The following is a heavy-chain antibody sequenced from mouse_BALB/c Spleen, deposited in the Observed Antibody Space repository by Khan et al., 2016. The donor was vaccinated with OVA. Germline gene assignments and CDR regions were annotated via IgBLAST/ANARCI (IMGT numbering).Heavy chain of an antibody. J-gene: IGHJ2*01. Sequence: QIQLVQSGPELVRPGVSVKISCKGSGYTFTDYAMYWVKQSHAKSLEWIGLISTYSGNTNYNKKFKGKATMTVDKSSSTAYMELARLTSDDSAIYYCAIPAYDGYYDYWGQGTTLTVSS. CDR1: GYTFTDYA. CDR3: AIPAYDGYYDY. V-gene: IGHV1S137*01. D-gene: IGHD2-3*01. CDR2: ISTYSGNT.